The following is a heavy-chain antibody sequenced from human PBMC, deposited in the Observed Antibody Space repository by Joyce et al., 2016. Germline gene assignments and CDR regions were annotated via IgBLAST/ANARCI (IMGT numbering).Heavy chain of an antibody. J-gene: IGHJ4*02. CDR1: GGSFSSYY. CDR2: INHSGST. CDR3: AVRPRRSSAPAMLKNY. V-gene: IGHV4-34*01. Sequence: VQLQQWGAGLLKPSETLSLTCAVYGGSFSSYYWSWIRQPPGKGLGWIGEINHSGSTNYNPSLKSRVTISVDTSKNQFSLKLSSVTAADTAVYYCAVRPRRSSAPAMLKNYWGQGTLVTVSS. D-gene: IGHD3-16*01.